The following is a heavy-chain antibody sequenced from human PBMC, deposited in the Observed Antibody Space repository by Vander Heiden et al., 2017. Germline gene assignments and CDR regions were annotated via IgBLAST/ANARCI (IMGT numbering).Heavy chain of an antibody. CDR2: IRLSDGKT. D-gene: IGHD2-21*02. CDR3: ARAFRTYCGSDCPDY. CDR1: GFDLRNYA. Sequence: EVQLLESGGGLVQPGGSLRLSCVASGFDLRNYAMSWVRQAPGKGLEGVSAIRLSDGKTDDTDSVKGRFTISTDTSKNTLHLQMNSLRVDDTATYYCARAFRTYCGSDCPDYWGQGTLVTVSS. V-gene: IGHV3-23*01. J-gene: IGHJ4*02.